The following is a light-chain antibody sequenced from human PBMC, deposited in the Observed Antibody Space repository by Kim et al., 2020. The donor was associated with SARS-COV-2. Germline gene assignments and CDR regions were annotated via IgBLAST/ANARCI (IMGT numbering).Light chain of an antibody. CDR3: QQTYTTPYT. J-gene: IGKJ2*01. V-gene: IGKV1-39*01. CDR1: QTIITY. CDR2: DAS. Sequence: SASVGDGVTITCRASQTIITYLKWYQQKPGKAPKVLIYDASKMQRGVPSRFSGRGSGTDFTLTISSLQPEDFATYYCQQTYTTPYTFGQGTKLDI.